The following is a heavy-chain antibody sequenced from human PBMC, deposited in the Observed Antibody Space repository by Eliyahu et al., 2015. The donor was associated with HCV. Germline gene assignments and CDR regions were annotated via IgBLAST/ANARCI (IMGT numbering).Heavy chain of an antibody. D-gene: IGHD2-2*01. CDR1: GFTFXCDXA. CDR3: TSPPTKWCSSTSCPSS. CDR2: IRSKAYGGTT. Sequence: EVQLVESGGGLVKPGRSLRLSCTASGFTFXCDXAMSWFRQAPGKGLEWVGFIRSKAYGGTTEYAASVKGRFTISRDDSKSIAYLQMNSLKTEDTAVYYCTSPPTKWCSSTSCPSSWGQGTLVTVSS. J-gene: IGHJ4*02. V-gene: IGHV3-49*05.